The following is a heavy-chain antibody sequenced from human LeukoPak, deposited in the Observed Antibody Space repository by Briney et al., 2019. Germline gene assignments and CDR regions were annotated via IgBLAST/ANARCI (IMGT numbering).Heavy chain of an antibody. D-gene: IGHD1-14*01. J-gene: IGHJ4*02. CDR2: LYSDGNT. CDR3: ARGVEPLAANTLAY. CDR1: GFTVITND. Sequence: PGGSLRLSCAASGFTVITNDMTWVRQAPGKGPEWVSALYSDGNTKYADSVQGRFTISRDNSKNTLYLEMNSLSPDDTAVYYCARGVEPLAANTLAYWGQGTLVTVSS. V-gene: IGHV3-53*01.